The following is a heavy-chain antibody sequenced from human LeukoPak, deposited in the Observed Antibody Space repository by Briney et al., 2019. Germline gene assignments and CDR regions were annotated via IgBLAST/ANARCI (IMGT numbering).Heavy chain of an antibody. CDR1: GYTFTSYD. CDR2: MNPNSGNT. D-gene: IGHD3-3*01. CDR3: ASLDFWSGYSNGMDV. J-gene: IGHJ6*02. Sequence: ASVKVSCKASGYTFTSYDINWVRQDTGQGLEWMGWMNPNSGNTGYAQKFQGRVTMTRNTSISTAYMELSSLRSEDTAVYYCASLDFWSGYSNGMDVWGQGTTVTVS. V-gene: IGHV1-8*01.